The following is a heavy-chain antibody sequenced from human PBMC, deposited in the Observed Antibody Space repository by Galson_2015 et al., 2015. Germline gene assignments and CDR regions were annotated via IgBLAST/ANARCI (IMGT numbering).Heavy chain of an antibody. CDR1: GYTFTSYY. V-gene: IGHV1-69*10. CDR2: IIPIFGIA. J-gene: IGHJ6*02. D-gene: IGHD6-13*01. Sequence: SVKVSCKASGYTFTSYYMHWARQAPGQGLEWMGGIIPIFGIANYAQKFQGRVTITADKSTSTAYMELSSLRSEDTAVYYCATVIAAAGIAVYYGMDVWGQGTTVTVS. CDR3: ATVIAAAGIAVYYGMDV.